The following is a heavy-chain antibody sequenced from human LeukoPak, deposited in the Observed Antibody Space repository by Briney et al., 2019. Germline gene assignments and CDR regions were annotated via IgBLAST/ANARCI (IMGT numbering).Heavy chain of an antibody. D-gene: IGHD3-16*01. Sequence: GGSLRLSCAASGFTVSNNYMSWVRQAPGKGLEWGSVIYSGGSTYYTDSVKGRFTIPRDTSKDTLYLQTNSLRAEDTAVYYCAAQGVFSHGGYWGQGTLVTVSS. J-gene: IGHJ4*02. CDR2: IYSGGST. CDR3: AAQGVFSHGGY. V-gene: IGHV3-53*01. CDR1: GFTVSNNY.